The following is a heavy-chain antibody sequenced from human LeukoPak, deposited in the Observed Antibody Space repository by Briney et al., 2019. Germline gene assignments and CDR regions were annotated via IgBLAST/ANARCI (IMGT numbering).Heavy chain of an antibody. CDR2: INPNSGGT. CDR1: GYTFTGYG. J-gene: IGHJ5*02. Sequence: GASVKVSCKASGYTFTGYGISWVRQAPGQGLEWMGWINPNSGGTNYAQKFQGRVTMTRDTSISTAYMELSRLRSDDTAVYYCARKAHFGVVNCIDPWGQGTLVTVSS. D-gene: IGHD3-3*01. CDR3: ARKAHFGVVNCIDP. V-gene: IGHV1-2*02.